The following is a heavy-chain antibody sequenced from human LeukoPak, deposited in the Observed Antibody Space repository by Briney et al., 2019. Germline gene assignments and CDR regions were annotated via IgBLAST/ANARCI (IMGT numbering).Heavy chain of an antibody. Sequence: GGSLRLSCAASGFTFSSYAMSWVRQAPGKGLEWVSGISASGGHTYYADYVKGRFTISRNNSKNTLYLQMNSLRAEDTAVYYCAKNPVAYYFDYWGQGTLVTVSS. CDR3: AKNPVAYYFDY. CDR2: ISASGGHT. CDR1: GFTFSSYA. V-gene: IGHV3-23*01. J-gene: IGHJ4*02.